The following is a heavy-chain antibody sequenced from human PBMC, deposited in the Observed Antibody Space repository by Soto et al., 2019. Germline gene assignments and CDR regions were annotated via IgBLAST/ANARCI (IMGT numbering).Heavy chain of an antibody. D-gene: IGHD3-9*01. CDR2: IVVGSGNT. J-gene: IGHJ4*02. CDR1: GFTFTNSA. CDR3: ASASYYDILTGDFDS. Sequence: SVKVSCKASGFTFTNSAVQWVRQARGQRLEWIGWIVVGSGNTNYAQKFQERVTITRDLSTSTAYMELSSLRSEDTAVYYCASASYYDILTGDFDSWGQGTLVTVSS. V-gene: IGHV1-58*01.